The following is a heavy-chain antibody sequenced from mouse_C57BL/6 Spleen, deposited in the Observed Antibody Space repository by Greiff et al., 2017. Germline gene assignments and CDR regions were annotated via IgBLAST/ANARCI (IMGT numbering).Heavy chain of an antibody. CDR2: ISSGSSTI. CDR1: GFTFSDYG. D-gene: IGHD2-5*01. CDR3: ARRGYYSNSAWFAY. Sequence: EVQRVESGGGLVKPGGSLKLSCAASGFTFSDYGMHWVRQAPERGLEWVAYISSGSSTIYYADTVKGRFTISRDNAKNTLFLQMTSLRSEDTAMYYCARRGYYSNSAWFAYWGQGTLVTVSA. J-gene: IGHJ3*01. V-gene: IGHV5-17*01.